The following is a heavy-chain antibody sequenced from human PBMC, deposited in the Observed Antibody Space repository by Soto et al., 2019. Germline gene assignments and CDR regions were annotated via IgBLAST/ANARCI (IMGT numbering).Heavy chain of an antibody. D-gene: IGHD6-6*01. CDR3: ARRGGSSSGYYYYAMDV. Sequence: QVQLQESGPGLVKPSQTLSLTCSVSSDSMNSGGYYWSWIRQHPGKGLEWIGYIYSNGDTYYNPSLKSRVTISVDTSKKQFSLNLTSVTAADTAVYYCARRGGSSSGYYYYAMDVWGQGTTVTVSS. CDR2: IYSNGDT. J-gene: IGHJ6*02. CDR1: SDSMNSGGYY. V-gene: IGHV4-31*03.